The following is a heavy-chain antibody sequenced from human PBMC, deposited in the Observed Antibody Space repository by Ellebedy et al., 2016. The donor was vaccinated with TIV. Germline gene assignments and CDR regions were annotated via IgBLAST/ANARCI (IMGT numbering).Heavy chain of an antibody. D-gene: IGHD4-17*01. CDR1: GFTFSSYW. CDR2: IKQDGSEK. V-gene: IGHV3-7*03. J-gene: IGHJ5*02. Sequence: GGSLRLXXAASGFTFSSYWMSWVRQAPGKGLEWVANIKQDGSEKYYVDSVKGRFTISRDNAKNSLYLQMNGLRAEDTAVYYCARLQMTTTFNWFDPWGQGTLVTVSS. CDR3: ARLQMTTTFNWFDP.